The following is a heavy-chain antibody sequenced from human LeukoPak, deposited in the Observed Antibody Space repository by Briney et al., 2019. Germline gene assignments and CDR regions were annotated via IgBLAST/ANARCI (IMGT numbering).Heavy chain of an antibody. J-gene: IGHJ4*02. CDR3: AREGSSDYFDY. CDR2: INSDGSST. CDR1: GFTFSSYW. V-gene: IGHV3-74*01. Sequence: GGSLRLSCAASGFTFSSYWMHWVRQAPGKGLVWVSRINSDGSSTSYADSVKGRFTISRDNAKNTLYLQMNSLRAEDTAVYYCAREGSSDYFDYWGQGTLVTVSS. D-gene: IGHD6-6*01.